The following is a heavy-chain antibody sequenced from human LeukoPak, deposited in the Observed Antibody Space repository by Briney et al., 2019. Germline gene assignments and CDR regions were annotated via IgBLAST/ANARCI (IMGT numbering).Heavy chain of an antibody. J-gene: IGHJ3*02. Sequence: SETLSLTCAVYGGSFSGYYWGWIRQPPGKALDWIGEIIHSASTNYNPSLESRVTISVDTSKNQFSLKLSSVTAADTAVYYCARGRKEPLRYFDWLLDAFDIWGQGTMVTVSS. CDR2: IIHSAST. D-gene: IGHD3-9*01. V-gene: IGHV4-34*01. CDR1: GGSFSGYY. CDR3: ARGRKEPLRYFDWLLDAFDI.